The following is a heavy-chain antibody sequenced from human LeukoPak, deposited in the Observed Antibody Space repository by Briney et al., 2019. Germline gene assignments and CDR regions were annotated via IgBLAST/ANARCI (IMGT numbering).Heavy chain of an antibody. V-gene: IGHV4-4*09. CDR2: IYASGST. J-gene: IGHJ6*03. Sequence: SETLSLTCTVSGGSISDYYWNWIRQPPGKGLEWIGYIYASGSTDYNPSLKSRVTISIDTSKKQLSLKLTSVTAADTAVYYCAKNERPMYYYYYYFDVWGRGTTVTVSS. CDR3: AKNERPMYYYYYYFDV. CDR1: GGSISDYY. D-gene: IGHD1-1*01.